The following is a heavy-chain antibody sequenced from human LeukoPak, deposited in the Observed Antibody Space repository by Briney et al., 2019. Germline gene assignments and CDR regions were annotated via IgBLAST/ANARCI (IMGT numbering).Heavy chain of an antibody. CDR3: ASVSTSLAWLDP. CDR1: GGTFSSYA. J-gene: IGHJ5*02. V-gene: IGHV1-18*01. D-gene: IGHD2-2*01. Sequence: ASVKVSCKASGGTFSSYAISWVRQTPGQGLEWMGWISAYNGNTNYAQKLQGRVTMTTDTSTSTAYMELRSLRSDDTAVYYCASVSTSLAWLDPWGQGTLVTVSS. CDR2: ISAYNGNT.